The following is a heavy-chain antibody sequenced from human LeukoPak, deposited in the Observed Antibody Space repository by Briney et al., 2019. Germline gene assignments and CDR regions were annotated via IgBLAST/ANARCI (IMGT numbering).Heavy chain of an antibody. CDR2: INTSGTS. D-gene: IGHD6-25*01. CDR3: AREGGGPRRLDP. CDR1: GGSISSYY. Sequence: SETLSLTCNVSGGSISSYYWSWIRQPAGKGLEWIGRINTSGTSNYNPSLRSRVTMSVDTSKNQFSLNLTSVTAADTAVYYCAREGGGPRRLDPWVQGTLVTVSS. J-gene: IGHJ5*02. V-gene: IGHV4-4*07.